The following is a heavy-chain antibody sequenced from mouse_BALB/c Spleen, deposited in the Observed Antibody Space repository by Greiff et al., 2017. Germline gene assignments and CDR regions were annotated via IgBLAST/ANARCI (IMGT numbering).Heavy chain of an antibody. CDR3: GRSYDYYYDC. V-gene: IGHV1S45*01. D-gene: IGHD1-1*01. J-gene: IGHJ2*01. CDR1: GYTFTNNH. Sequence: VQLQQSGAELVRPGASVKISCKASGYTFTNNHINWVKQRPGQGLDWIGYITPYNEYTSYNQKFKGKATLTVDKSSSTAYLGLSSLTSEDSAVYYYGRSYDYYYDCWGPGTTLTVSS. CDR2: ITPYNEYT.